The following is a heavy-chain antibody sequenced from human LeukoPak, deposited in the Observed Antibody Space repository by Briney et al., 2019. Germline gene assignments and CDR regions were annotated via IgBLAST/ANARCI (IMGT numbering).Heavy chain of an antibody. CDR3: ARDRIAAV. CDR2: INPNSGGT. CDR1: GYTFSGYY. V-gene: IGHV1-2*02. D-gene: IGHD6-13*01. J-gene: IGHJ4*02. Sequence: ASVKVSCKASGYTFSGYYMHWVRQAPGQGLEWMGWINPNSGGTKYAQKFQGRVTMTRDTSISTAYMELSGLRSDDTAVYYCARDRIAAVWGQGTLVTVSS.